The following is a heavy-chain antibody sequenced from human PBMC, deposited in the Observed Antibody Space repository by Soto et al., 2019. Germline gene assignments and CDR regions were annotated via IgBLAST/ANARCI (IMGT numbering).Heavy chain of an antibody. J-gene: IGHJ4*02. Sequence: QVQLVQSGAEVKKPGASVKVSCKASGYTFTSYYMHWVRQAPGQGLEWMGIINPSGGSTSYAQKFQGIVTMTRDTSTSTVYMELSSLRSEDTAVYYCARSREPYPYDYWGQGTLVTVSS. CDR3: ARSREPYPYDY. CDR2: INPSGGST. CDR1: GYTFTSYY. V-gene: IGHV1-46*01. D-gene: IGHD1-26*01.